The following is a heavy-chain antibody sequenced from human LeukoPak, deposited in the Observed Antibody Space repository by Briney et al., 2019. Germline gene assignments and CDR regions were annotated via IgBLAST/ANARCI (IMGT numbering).Heavy chain of an antibody. V-gene: IGHV3-13*04. Sequence: GGALRLSCAASGFTFSSYDMHWVRHAAETGLEWVSAIGTAGDTYYPGSVRGRFTISRENAKNSLYLQMNSLRAGDTAVYYCARGSGQNFDYWGQGTLVTVSS. CDR2: IGTAGDT. CDR1: GFTFSSYD. J-gene: IGHJ4*02. CDR3: ARGSGQNFDY. D-gene: IGHD3-10*01.